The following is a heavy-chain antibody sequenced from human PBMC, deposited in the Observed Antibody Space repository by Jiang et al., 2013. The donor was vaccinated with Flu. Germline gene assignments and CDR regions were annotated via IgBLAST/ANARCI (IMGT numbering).Heavy chain of an antibody. CDR2: ITSRDNGGTT. Sequence: VQLVESGGGSVQPGRSLTLSCTGSGFTFGDYVMNWFRQAPGKGLEWVGFITSRDNGGTTEYAASVKGRFTLSRDDSKSVAYLQMSSVKTEDTAVYFCTTSSGWSFDYWGQGDPGHRLL. V-gene: IGHV3-49*03. D-gene: IGHD6-19*01. CDR1: GFTFGDYV. CDR3: TTSSGWSFDY. J-gene: IGHJ4*02.